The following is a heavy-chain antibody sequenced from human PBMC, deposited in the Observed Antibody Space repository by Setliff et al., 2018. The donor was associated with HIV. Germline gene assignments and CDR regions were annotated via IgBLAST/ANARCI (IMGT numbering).Heavy chain of an antibody. J-gene: IGHJ4*02. V-gene: IGHV4-39*07. D-gene: IGHD1-26*01. Sequence: PSETLSLTCTVSGGSISSSSYYWGWIRQPPGKGLEWIGTIYYSGGTYYKSSLKSRLIISLDTSKNQFSLNLRSVTAADTAVYFCASGGHRLHDYWGQGMLVTVSS. CDR2: IYYSGGT. CDR1: GGSISSSSYY. CDR3: ASGGHRLHDY.